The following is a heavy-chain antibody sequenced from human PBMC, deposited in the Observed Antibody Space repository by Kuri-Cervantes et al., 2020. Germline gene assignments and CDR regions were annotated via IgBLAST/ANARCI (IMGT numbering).Heavy chain of an antibody. CDR2: ISSSSSYI. V-gene: IGHV3-21*04. CDR1: GFTFSSYS. D-gene: IGHD6-13*01. Sequence: GGSLRLSCAASGFTFSSYSMNWVRQAPGKGLEWVSSISSSSSYIYYADSVKGRFTISRDNAKNSLYLQMNSLRAEDTALYYCAKNAHKSGYSSTWLNWYFDLRGRGTLVTVSS. J-gene: IGHJ2*01. CDR3: AKNAHKSGYSSTWLNWYFDL.